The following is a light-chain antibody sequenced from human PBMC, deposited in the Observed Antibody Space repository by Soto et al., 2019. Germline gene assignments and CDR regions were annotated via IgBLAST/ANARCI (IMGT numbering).Light chain of an antibody. V-gene: IGLV1-40*01. CDR3: QSYDSSLTGYV. J-gene: IGLJ1*01. Sequence: QSVLTQPPSVSGAPGQRVTISCTGSSSNIGAGYDVHWYQQLPGTAPRLLIYANSNRPSGVSDRFSGSKSGTSASLAITGLQAEDEADYYCQSYDSSLTGYVFGTGTKVTVL. CDR2: ANS. CDR1: SSNIGAGYD.